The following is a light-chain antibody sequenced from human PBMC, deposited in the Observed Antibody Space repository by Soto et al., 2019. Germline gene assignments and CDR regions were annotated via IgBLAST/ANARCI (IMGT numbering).Light chain of an antibody. Sequence: IVLTQSPATLSLSPGETATLSCGASQSVSSSYVAWYQHKPGLAPRLLIHDTSSRAIGIPDRLSGSKPGTNFTLTIRRMEPEDVGMYYCQQYGSSPITFGQGTRLDMK. CDR1: QSVSSSY. CDR2: DTS. V-gene: IGKV3D-20*01. CDR3: QQYGSSPIT. J-gene: IGKJ5*01.